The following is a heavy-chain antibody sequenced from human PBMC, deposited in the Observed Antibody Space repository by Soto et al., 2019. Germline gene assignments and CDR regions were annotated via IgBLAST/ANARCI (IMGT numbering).Heavy chain of an antibody. CDR1: GFTFSSYA. D-gene: IGHD3-3*01. CDR3: ARADDFWSGQTQFDP. V-gene: IGHV3-30*14. J-gene: IGHJ5*02. CDR2: ISYDGSNK. Sequence: QVQLVESGGGVVQPGRSLRLSCAASGFTFSSYAMHWVRQAPGKGLEWVAVISYDGSNKYYADSVKGRFTISRDNSKNTLYLQMNSLRAEDTAVYYCARADDFWSGQTQFDPWGQGTLVTVSS.